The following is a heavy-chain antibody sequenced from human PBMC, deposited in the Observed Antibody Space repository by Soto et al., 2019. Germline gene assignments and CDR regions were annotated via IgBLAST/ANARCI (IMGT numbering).Heavy chain of an antibody. V-gene: IGHV3-23*01. CDR2: ISDGGDSI. CDR3: AKHSGAFYGMDV. CDR1: GFTFNTYA. Sequence: SLRLSCAASGFTFNTYAMSWFRQAPGKGLEWVSAISDGGDSIYYADSVKGRFTISRDNPRNTLYLQMNSLRGEDTAEYYCAKHSGAFYGMDVWGQGTAVTVSS. D-gene: IGHD6-19*01. J-gene: IGHJ6*02.